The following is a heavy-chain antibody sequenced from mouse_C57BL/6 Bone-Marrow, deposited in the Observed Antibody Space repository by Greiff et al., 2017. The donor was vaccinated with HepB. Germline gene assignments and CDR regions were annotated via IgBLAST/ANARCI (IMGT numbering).Heavy chain of an antibody. CDR3: ARHDEYFDY. Sequence: VQLKESGGDLVKPGGSLKLSCAASGFTFSSYGMSWVRQTPDKRLEWVATISSGGSYTYYPDSVKGRFTISRDNAKNTLYLQMSSLKSEDTAMYYCARHDEYFDYWGQGTTLTVSS. V-gene: IGHV5-6*01. CDR2: ISSGGSYT. J-gene: IGHJ2*01. D-gene: IGHD2-3*01. CDR1: GFTFSSYG.